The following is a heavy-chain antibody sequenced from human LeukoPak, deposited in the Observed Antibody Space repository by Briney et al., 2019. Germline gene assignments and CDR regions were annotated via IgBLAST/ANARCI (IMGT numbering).Heavy chain of an antibody. D-gene: IGHD4-23*01. J-gene: IGHJ3*02. V-gene: IGHV3-48*02. CDR2: ISSSTNTI. CDR3: ARGGYGANDDAFDI. Sequence: PGGSLRLSCAASGFTFSSYSMNWVRQAPGKGLEWVSYISSSTNTIYYADSVKGRFTISRDNAKNSLFLQMNSLRDEDTAVCYCARGGYGANDDAFDIWGQGTMVTVSS. CDR1: GFTFSSYS.